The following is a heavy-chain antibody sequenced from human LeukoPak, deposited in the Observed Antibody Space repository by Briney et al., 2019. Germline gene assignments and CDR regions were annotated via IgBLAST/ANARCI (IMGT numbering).Heavy chain of an antibody. V-gene: IGHV4-34*01. Sequence: PSETLSLTCAVYGGSFSGYYWSWIRQPPGKGLEWIGEINHSGSTNYNPSLKSRVPISVDTSKNQFSLKLSSVTAADTAVYYCAREGPEYYYDSSSLWDYWGQGTLVTVSS. CDR2: INHSGST. J-gene: IGHJ4*02. CDR3: AREGPEYYYDSSSLWDY. D-gene: IGHD3-22*01. CDR1: GGSFSGYY.